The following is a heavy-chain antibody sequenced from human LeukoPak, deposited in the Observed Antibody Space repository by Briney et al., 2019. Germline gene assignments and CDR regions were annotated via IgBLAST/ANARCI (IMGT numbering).Heavy chain of an antibody. CDR1: GGSISSYY. CDR3: ARFRLRWSAYDAFDI. CDR2: IYYSGST. V-gene: IGHV4-59*12. D-gene: IGHD4-23*01. J-gene: IGHJ3*02. Sequence: SETLSLTCTVSGGSISSYYWSWIRQPPGKGLEWIGYIYYSGSTNYNPSLKSRVTISVDTSKNQFSLKLSSVTAADTAVYYCARFRLRWSAYDAFDIWGQGTMVTVSS.